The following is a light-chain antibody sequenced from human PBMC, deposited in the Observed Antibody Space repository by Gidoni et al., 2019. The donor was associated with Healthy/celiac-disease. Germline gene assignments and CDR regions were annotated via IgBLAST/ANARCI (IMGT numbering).Light chain of an antibody. CDR3: QQYGSSPGLT. V-gene: IGKV3-20*01. Sequence: EIVLTQSPGTLSLSPGERAILSCRASQSVSSSYLAWYQQKPGQAPRLRIYGASSRATGIPDRFSGSGSGTDFTLTISRLEPEDFAVYYCQQYGSSPGLTFGGGTKVEIK. CDR2: GAS. J-gene: IGKJ4*01. CDR1: QSVSSSY.